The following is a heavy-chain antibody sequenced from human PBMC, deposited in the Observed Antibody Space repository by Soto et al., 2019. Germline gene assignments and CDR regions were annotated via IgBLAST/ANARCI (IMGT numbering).Heavy chain of an antibody. J-gene: IGHJ5*02. V-gene: IGHV1-18*04. D-gene: IGHD2-2*02. CDR1: GYTFTSYG. CDR2: ISAYNGNT. CDR3: ARGGVPAAIEYNWFDP. Sequence: ASVKVSCKASGYTFTSYGISCVRQAPGQGLEWMGWISAYNGNTNYAQKLQGRVTMTTDTSTSTAYMELRSLRSDDTAVYYCARGGVPAAIEYNWFDPWGQGTLVTVSS.